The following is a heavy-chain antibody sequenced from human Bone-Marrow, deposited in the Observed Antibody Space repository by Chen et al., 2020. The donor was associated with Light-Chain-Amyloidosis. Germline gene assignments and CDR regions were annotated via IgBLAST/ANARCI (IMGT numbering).Heavy chain of an antibody. CDR3: ASSRSKQFDY. CDR1: GVTFSSYA. CDR2: IIPIFGTA. V-gene: IGHV1-69*01. Sequence: QVQLVQPGAEGKKPGTPVEVLCQACGVTFSSYAISWVRQAPGQGLEWMGGIIPIFGTATYAQKFQRRVTITADESTSTAYMELSSLRSEDTAVYYCASSRSKQFDYWGQGTLVTVSS. J-gene: IGHJ4*02.